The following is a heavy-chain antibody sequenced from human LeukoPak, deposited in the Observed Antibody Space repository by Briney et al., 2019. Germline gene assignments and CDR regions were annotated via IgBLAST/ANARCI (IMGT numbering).Heavy chain of an antibody. CDR1: GFTFSSYA. D-gene: IGHD2-15*01. V-gene: IGHV3-30*04. Sequence: GGSLRLSCAASGFTFSSYAMHWVRQAPGKGLEWVAVISYDGSNKYYADSVKGRFSISRDNSKNTLYLQMNSLRAEDTAVYYCARIGVVAENGSFDYWGQGTLVTVSS. CDR3: ARIGVVAENGSFDY. CDR2: ISYDGSNK. J-gene: IGHJ4*02.